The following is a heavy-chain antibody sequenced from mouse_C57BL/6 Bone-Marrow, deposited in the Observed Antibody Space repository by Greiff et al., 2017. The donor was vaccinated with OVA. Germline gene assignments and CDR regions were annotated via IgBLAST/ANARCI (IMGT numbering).Heavy chain of an antibody. CDR3: ARRPLSPYYYAMDY. V-gene: IGHV1-85*01. CDR1: GYTFTSYD. CDR2: IYPRDGST. Sequence: VMLVESGPELVKPGASVKLSCKASGYTFTSYDINWVKQRPGQGLEWIGWIYPRDGSTKYNEKFKGKATLTVDTSSSTAYMELHSLTSEDSAVYFCARRPLSPYYYAMDYWGQGTSVTVSS. J-gene: IGHJ4*01. D-gene: IGHD1-1*01.